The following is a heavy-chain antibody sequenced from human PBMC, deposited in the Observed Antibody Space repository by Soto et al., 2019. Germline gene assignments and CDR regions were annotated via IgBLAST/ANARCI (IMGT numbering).Heavy chain of an antibody. CDR2: ISAYNGNT. Sequence: ASVKVSCKASGYTFTSYGISWVRQAPGQGLEWMGWISAYNGNTNYAQKLQGRVTMNTDTSTSTAYMELRSLRSDDTAVYDCARGGVVVVAARNNWFDPWGQGTLVTVSS. CDR3: ARGGVVVVAARNNWFDP. D-gene: IGHD2-15*01. J-gene: IGHJ5*02. CDR1: GYTFTSYG. V-gene: IGHV1-18*01.